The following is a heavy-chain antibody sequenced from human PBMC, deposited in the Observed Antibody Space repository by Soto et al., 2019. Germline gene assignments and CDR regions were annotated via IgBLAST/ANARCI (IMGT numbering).Heavy chain of an antibody. Sequence: QVQLQESGPGLVKPSETLSLTCTVSGGSISPYYWNWIRQPPGKGLEWLGYIYYSGIANYNPSVNSRVTISLDTSKNQFSLKLSSVTAADTAVYHCAREAQDFSYGMDVWGQGTTVTVSS. V-gene: IGHV4-59*01. CDR1: GGSISPYY. J-gene: IGHJ6*02. CDR3: AREAQDFSYGMDV. CDR2: IYYSGIA.